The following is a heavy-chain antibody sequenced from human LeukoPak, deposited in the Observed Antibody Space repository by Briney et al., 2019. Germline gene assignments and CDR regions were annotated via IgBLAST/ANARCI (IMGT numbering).Heavy chain of an antibody. CDR2: IKTTGLTT. CDR3: ARAHHRRVYDYVWGSYPY. J-gene: IGHJ4*02. Sequence: GGSLRLSCAASGFDFSDYYMSWIRQAPGKGLEWISNIKTTGLTTYYADSVKGRFTISRDNAKNSLFLQMNSLRADDTAVYYCARAHHRRVYDYVWGSYPYWGQGTLVTVSS. CDR1: GFDFSDYY. V-gene: IGHV3-11*04. D-gene: IGHD3-16*01.